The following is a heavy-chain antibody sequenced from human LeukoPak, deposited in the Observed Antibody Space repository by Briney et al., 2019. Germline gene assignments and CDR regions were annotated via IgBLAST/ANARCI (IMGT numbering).Heavy chain of an antibody. CDR1: GFTFSTYG. CDR2: IRYDGSNK. Sequence: GGSLRLSCAASGFTFSTYGMHWVRQAPGKGLEWVAFIRYDGSNKYYADSVKGRFTISRDNSKNTLYLQMNSLRAEDTAVYYCARDPKGYYYYYMDVWAKGPRSPSP. J-gene: IGHJ6*03. CDR3: ARDPKGYYYYYMDV. V-gene: IGHV3-30*02.